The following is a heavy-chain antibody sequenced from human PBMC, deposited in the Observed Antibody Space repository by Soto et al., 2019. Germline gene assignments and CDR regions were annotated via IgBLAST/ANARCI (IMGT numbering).Heavy chain of an antibody. Sequence: QLLLLESGPGLVKASETLSLTCSVSGGSISTSRSYWAWIRQPPGKGLEWLANIFYSGSTFYNPSLASRVSVSVDTSKNEFSLKLRSVTAADTAVYYCARQPTTGDTDLWFDPWGQGTLVTVSS. D-gene: IGHD2-21*01. CDR1: GGSISTSRSY. J-gene: IGHJ5*02. CDR3: ARQPTTGDTDLWFDP. CDR2: IFYSGST. V-gene: IGHV4-39*01.